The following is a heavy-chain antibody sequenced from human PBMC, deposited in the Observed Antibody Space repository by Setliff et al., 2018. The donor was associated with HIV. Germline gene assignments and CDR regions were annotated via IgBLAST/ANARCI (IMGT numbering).Heavy chain of an antibody. CDR3: ASVNSGSYVGPIDF. D-gene: IGHD1-26*01. Sequence: ASVKVSCKASGYTFLNYGINWVRQAPGQGLEWMGWISVYNGNTNYARKLQGRVTMTTDTSTRTVYMELRSLRSDDTAVYYCASVNSGSYVGPIDFWGQGTMVTVSS. CDR2: ISVYNGNT. J-gene: IGHJ3*01. CDR1: GYTFLNYG. V-gene: IGHV1-18*01.